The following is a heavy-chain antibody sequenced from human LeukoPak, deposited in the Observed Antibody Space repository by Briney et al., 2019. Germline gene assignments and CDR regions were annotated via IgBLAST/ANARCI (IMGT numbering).Heavy chain of an antibody. D-gene: IGHD6-13*01. CDR1: GGSISSYY. CDR3: ARVSSSWSFDP. V-gene: IGHV4-59*01. CDR2: IYYSGST. Sequence: PSETLSLPCTVSGGSISSYYWSWIRRPPGKGLEWIGYIYYSGSTNYNPSLKSRVTISVDTSKNQFSLKLSSVTAADTAVYYCARVSSSWSFDPWGQGTLVTVSS. J-gene: IGHJ5*02.